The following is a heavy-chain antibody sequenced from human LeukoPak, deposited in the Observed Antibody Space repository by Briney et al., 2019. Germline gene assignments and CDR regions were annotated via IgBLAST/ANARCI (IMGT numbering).Heavy chain of an antibody. V-gene: IGHV3-48*02. D-gene: IGHD5-24*01. CDR2: ISSSSTI. CDR3: VRRDVYNSFDY. Sequence: GGSLRLSCAASGFTFSSYSMSWVRQAPGKGLEWVSYISSSSTIYYPDSVKGRFTISRDNAKNSLFLQMNSLRDDDTAVYYCVRRDVYNSFDYWGQGTLVTVSS. J-gene: IGHJ4*02. CDR1: GFTFSSYS.